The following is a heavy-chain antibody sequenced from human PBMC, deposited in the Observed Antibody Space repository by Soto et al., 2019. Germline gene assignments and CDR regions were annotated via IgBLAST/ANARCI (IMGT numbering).Heavy chain of an antibody. CDR2: IYYSGNT. CDR1: SASLSSITYY. CDR3: ESSSPFYY. J-gene: IGHJ4*02. Sequence: SETLSLTCSVSSASLSSITYYWSWIRQPPGRGPEWIGSIYYSGNTYYKPSLKSRVSISIDTSRNQFSLKLTSVTAADTGVYYCESSSPFYYWGPGILVTVSS. D-gene: IGHD6-6*01. V-gene: IGHV4-39*01.